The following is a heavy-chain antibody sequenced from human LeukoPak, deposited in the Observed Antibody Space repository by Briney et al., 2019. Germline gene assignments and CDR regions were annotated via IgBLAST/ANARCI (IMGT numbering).Heavy chain of an antibody. CDR2: IYHSGST. Sequence: SETLSLTCAVSGYSISSGYYWGWIRQPPGKGLEWIGRIYHSGSTYYNPSLKSRVTISVDTSKNQFSLKLSSVTAADTAVYHGASVIRYFDWLLDYYFDYWGQGTLVTVSS. CDR3: ASVIRYFDWLLDYYFDY. CDR1: GYSISSGYY. D-gene: IGHD3-9*01. V-gene: IGHV4-38-2*01. J-gene: IGHJ4*02.